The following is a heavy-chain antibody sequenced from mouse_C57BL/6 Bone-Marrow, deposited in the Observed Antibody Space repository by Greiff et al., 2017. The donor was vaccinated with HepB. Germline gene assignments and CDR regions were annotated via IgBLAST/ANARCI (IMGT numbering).Heavy chain of an antibody. CDR2: IDPSDSYT. Sequence: VKLQQPGAELVMPGASVKLSCKASGYTFTSYWMHWVKQRPGQGLEWIGEIDPSDSYTNYNQKFKGKSTLTVDKSSSTAYMQLSSLTSEDSAVYYCARGRLIYGSSYDWYFDVWGTGTTVTVSS. J-gene: IGHJ1*03. V-gene: IGHV1-69*01. CDR1: GYTFTSYW. CDR3: ARGRLIYGSSYDWYFDV. D-gene: IGHD1-1*01.